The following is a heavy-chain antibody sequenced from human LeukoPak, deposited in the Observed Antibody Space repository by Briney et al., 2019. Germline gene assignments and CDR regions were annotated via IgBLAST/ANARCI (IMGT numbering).Heavy chain of an antibody. CDR1: GFTFSSYA. J-gene: IGHJ6*03. D-gene: IGHD1-26*01. Sequence: GGSLRLSCAASGFTFSSYAMSWVRQAPGKGLEWVSAISGSGGSTYYADSVKGRFTISRDNSKNTLYLQMNSLRAEDTAVYYCAKDLVGATHYYYYYYMDVWGKGTTATVSS. CDR3: AKDLVGATHYYYYYYMDV. CDR2: ISGSGGST. V-gene: IGHV3-23*01.